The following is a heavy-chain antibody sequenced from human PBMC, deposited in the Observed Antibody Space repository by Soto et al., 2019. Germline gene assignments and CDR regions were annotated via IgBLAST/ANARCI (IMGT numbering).Heavy chain of an antibody. CDR3: ARDHRNMVRGVIGYYMDF. CDR1: GFTFSSYS. V-gene: IGHV3-21*01. CDR2: ISSSSSYI. D-gene: IGHD3-10*01. Sequence: EVQLVESGGGLVKPGGSLRLSCAASGFTFSSYSMNWVRQAPGKGLEWVSSISSSSSYIYYADSVKGRFTISRDNAKNSLYLQTNSLRAEDTAVYYCARDHRNMVRGVIGYYMDFCGKGTTVTVSS. J-gene: IGHJ6*03.